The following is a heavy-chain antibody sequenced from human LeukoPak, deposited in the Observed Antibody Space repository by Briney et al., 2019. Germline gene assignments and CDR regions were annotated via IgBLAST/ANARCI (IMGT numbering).Heavy chain of an antibody. CDR3: ARADCSSTSCYMDY. D-gene: IGHD2-2*02. CDR1: GGSISSYY. J-gene: IGHJ4*02. CDR2: IYTSGST. Sequence: SETLSLTCTVSGGSISSYYWSWIRQPAGKGLEWIGRIYTSGSTNYNPSLKSRVTMSVDTFKNQFSLKLSSVTAADTAVYYCARADCSSTSCYMDYWGQGTLVTVSS. V-gene: IGHV4-4*07.